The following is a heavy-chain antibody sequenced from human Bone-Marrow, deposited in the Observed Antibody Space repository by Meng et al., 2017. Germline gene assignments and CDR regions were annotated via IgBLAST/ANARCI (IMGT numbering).Heavy chain of an antibody. CDR1: GFTFSSYG. V-gene: IGHV3-7*03. Sequence: GESLKISCAASGFTFSSYGMSWVRQAPGKGLEWVANIKQDGSEKYYVDSVKGRFTISRDNSKNTLYMQMNSLRAEDTAVYYCAKELGDLMYYYGSGSYYIGASYYYGMDVWGQGTTVTVSS. D-gene: IGHD3-10*01. CDR2: IKQDGSEK. CDR3: AKELGDLMYYYGSGSYYIGASYYYGMDV. J-gene: IGHJ6*02.